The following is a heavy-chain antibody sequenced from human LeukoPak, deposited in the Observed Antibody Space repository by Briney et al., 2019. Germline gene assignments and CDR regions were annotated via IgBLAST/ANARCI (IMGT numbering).Heavy chain of an antibody. CDR1: KFSLSSYE. CDR2: ISSDGNNK. Sequence: GGSLRLSCAASKFSLSSYEMHWVRQTPGKGLEWVALISSDGNNKYYADSVKGRFTISRDNSKNTLFLQMNRLNTEDTAVYYCAKDGLNYFHYWGQGTLVTVS. J-gene: IGHJ4*02. V-gene: IGHV3-30*18. CDR3: AKDGLNYFHY.